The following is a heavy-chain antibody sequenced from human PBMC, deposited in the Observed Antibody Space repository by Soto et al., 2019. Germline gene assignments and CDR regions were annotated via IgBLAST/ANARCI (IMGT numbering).Heavy chain of an antibody. CDR2: ISFDGDRK. D-gene: IGHD5-18*01. J-gene: IGHJ6*02. CDR3: AREDDYNYSYLNYGLDV. Sequence: SLRLSCAASGFNFKNYALHWVRQAPGKGLEWVAVISFDGDRKHYADSVKGRFTISRDNFQNTLYLQMNNLRVEDAALYFCAREDDYNYSYLNYGLDVWGQGTKVTVSS. CDR1: GFNFKNYA. V-gene: IGHV3-30-3*01.